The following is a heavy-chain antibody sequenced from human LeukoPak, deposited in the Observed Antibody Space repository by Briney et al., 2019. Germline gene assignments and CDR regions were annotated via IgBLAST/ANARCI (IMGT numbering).Heavy chain of an antibody. CDR2: IYSGGST. D-gene: IGHD3-16*01. CDR3: ARDRRETMITFGGVMTAGWFDP. Sequence: PGGSLRPSCAASGFTVSSNYMSWVRQAPGKGLEWVSVIYSGGSTYYADSVKGRFTISRDNSKNTLYLQMNSLRAEDTAVYYCARDRRETMITFGGVMTAGWFDPWGQGTLVTVSS. CDR1: GFTVSSNY. J-gene: IGHJ5*02. V-gene: IGHV3-53*01.